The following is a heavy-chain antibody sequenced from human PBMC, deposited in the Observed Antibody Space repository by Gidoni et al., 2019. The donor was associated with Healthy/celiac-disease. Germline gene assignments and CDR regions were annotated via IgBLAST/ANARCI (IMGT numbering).Heavy chain of an antibody. J-gene: IGHJ4*02. CDR3: ASYRNNFGVVTQYYFDY. D-gene: IGHD3-3*01. V-gene: IGHV4-4*02. Sequence: QVQLQESGPGLVKPSGTLSLTCAVSGGSSSSSTWWSWVRQPPGKGLEWIGEIYHSGSTNYNPSLKSRVTISVDKSKNQFSLKLSSVTAADTAVYYCASYRNNFGVVTQYYFDYWGQGTLVTVSS. CDR1: GGSSSSSTW. CDR2: IYHSGST.